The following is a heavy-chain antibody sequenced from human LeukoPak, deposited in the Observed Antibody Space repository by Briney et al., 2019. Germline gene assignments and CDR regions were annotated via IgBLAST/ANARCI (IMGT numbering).Heavy chain of an antibody. J-gene: IGHJ4*02. D-gene: IGHD3-22*01. V-gene: IGHV3-23*01. CDR1: GFTVNSNY. CDR3: AKDYYDISGSRYDF. Sequence: GGSLRLSCAASGFTVNSNYMSWVRQAPGKGLEWVSAISGSGGDTWYADSVRGRFTISRDNSKNTLYMQVNSLRAEDTAVYYCAKDYYDISGSRYDFWGQGTLVTVSS. CDR2: ISGSGGDT.